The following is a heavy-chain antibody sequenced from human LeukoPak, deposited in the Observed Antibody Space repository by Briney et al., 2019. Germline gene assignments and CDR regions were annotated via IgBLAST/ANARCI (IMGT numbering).Heavy chain of an antibody. V-gene: IGHV4-61*02. CDR1: GGSINSGNYY. Sequence: SSQTLSLTCTVSGGSINSGNYYWSWIRQPAGKGLEWIGRIYISGTINYNPSLKSRVTISLDTSKRQFSLELSSVTAADTAVYYCARGGVPRSFDYWGLGTLVTVSS. CDR3: ARGGVPRSFDY. D-gene: IGHD6-25*01. J-gene: IGHJ4*02. CDR2: IYISGTI.